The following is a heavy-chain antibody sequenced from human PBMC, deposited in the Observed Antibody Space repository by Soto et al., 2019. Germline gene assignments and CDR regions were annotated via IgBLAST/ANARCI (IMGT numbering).Heavy chain of an antibody. CDR1: GFTFSSYW. CDR2: INSDGSSI. V-gene: IGHV3-74*01. D-gene: IGHD3-16*01. J-gene: IGHJ4*02. CDR3: ATSISVGGGG. Sequence: EVHLVESGGGLVQPGGSLRLSCAASGFTFSSYWMHWVRQAPGKGLVWVSRINSDGSSIRYADSVKGRFTISRGNAKNTLYLQMNNLRADDTAVYYCATSISVGGGGWGQGTLVTVSS.